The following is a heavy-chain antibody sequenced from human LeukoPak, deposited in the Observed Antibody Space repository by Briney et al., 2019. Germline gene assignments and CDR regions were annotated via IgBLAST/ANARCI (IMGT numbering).Heavy chain of an antibody. J-gene: IGHJ6*02. Sequence: PGGSLRLSCAASGFTFSTYGLHWVRQAPGKGLEWVALIWYDGSNKYYADSVKGRFTISRDNSKNTLYLQMNSLRAEDTAVYYCARVRSSGGVDVWGQGTTVIVFS. CDR1: GFTFSTYG. V-gene: IGHV3-33*01. CDR3: ARVRSSGGVDV. D-gene: IGHD6-19*01. CDR2: IWYDGSNK.